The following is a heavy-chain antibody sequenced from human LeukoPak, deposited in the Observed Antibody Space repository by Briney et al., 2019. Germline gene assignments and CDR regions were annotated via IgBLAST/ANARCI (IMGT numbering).Heavy chain of an antibody. Sequence: PGGSLRLSCEASGFTVSSNFMNWVRQAPGKGLEWVSVIYSGGTTFYADSVKGRFTISRHNSRNTLYLQMNSLRAEDTAMYHSSSPSPGGGAAGLFDYWGQGTLVTVSS. V-gene: IGHV3-53*04. CDR1: GFTVSSNF. CDR2: IYSGGTT. D-gene: IGHD6-13*01. CDR3: SSPSPGGGAAGLFDY. J-gene: IGHJ4*02.